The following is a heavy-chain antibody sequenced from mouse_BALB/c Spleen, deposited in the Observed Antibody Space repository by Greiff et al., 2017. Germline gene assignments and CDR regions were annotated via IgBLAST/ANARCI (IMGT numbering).Heavy chain of an antibody. CDR1: GFTFSSYA. V-gene: IGHV5-9-3*01. D-gene: IGHD2-4*01. CDR2: ISSGGSYT. Sequence: EVKVEESGGGLVKPGGSLKLSCAASGFTFSSYAMSWVRQTPEKRLEWVATISSGGSYTYYPDSVKGRFTISRDNAKNTLYLQMSSLRSEDTAMYYCARDDDYGGGFAYWGQGTLVTVSA. CDR3: ARDDDYGGGFAY. J-gene: IGHJ3*01.